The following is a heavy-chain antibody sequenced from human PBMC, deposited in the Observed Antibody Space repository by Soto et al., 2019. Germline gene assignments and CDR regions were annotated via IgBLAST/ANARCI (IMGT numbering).Heavy chain of an antibody. CDR2: ISSNGGST. CDR3: ARGGMDV. J-gene: IGHJ6*02. V-gene: IGHV3-64*01. Sequence: EVQLVESGGGLVQPGGSLRLSCAASGFTFSSYAMHWVRQAPGKGLEYVSAISSNGGSTYYANSVKGRFTISRDNSKNTLYLQMGSLRAEDMAVYYCARGGMDVWGQGTTVTLSS. CDR1: GFTFSSYA.